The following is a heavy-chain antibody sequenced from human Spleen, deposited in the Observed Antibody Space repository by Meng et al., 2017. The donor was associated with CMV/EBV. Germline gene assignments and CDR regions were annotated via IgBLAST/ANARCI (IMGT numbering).Heavy chain of an antibody. J-gene: IGHJ6*02. CDR2: IYSGGST. V-gene: IGHV3-53*01. CDR3: AKDLRVLRGIIKSYYGMDV. D-gene: IGHD3-10*01. Sequence: GGSLRLSCAASGFTVSSNYMSWVRQAPGKGLEWVSVIYSGGSTYYADSVKGRFTLSRDNSKDTVYLQMSSLRAEDTALYYCAKDLRVLRGIIKSYYGMDVWGQGTTVTVSS. CDR1: GFTVSSNY.